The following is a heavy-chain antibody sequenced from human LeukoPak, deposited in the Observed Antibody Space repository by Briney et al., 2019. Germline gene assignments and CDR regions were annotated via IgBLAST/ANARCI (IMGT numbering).Heavy chain of an antibody. CDR1: GFTFSSYS. Sequence: GGSLRLSCAASGFTFSSYSMNWVRQAPGKGLEWVSFTSSTSSYIYYADPVKGRFTISRDNAKNSLYLQMNSLRAEDSAVYYCARSAFCSGGSCQLDNWGQGTLVPVSS. CDR2: TSSTSSYI. CDR3: ARSAFCSGGSCQLDN. V-gene: IGHV3-21*01. D-gene: IGHD2-15*01. J-gene: IGHJ4*02.